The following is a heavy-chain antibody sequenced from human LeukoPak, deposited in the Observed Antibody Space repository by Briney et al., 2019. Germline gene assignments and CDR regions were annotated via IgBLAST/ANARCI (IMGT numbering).Heavy chain of an antibody. Sequence: SETLSLTCTVSGGSLSSGGYYWSWIRQPPGKGLEWIGYIYHSGSTYYNPSLKSRVTVSVDRSKNQFSLKLSSVTAADTAVYYCARALYPDSLDYWGQGTLVTVSS. CDR2: IYHSGST. J-gene: IGHJ4*02. CDR1: GGSLSSGGYY. CDR3: ARALYPDSLDY. V-gene: IGHV4-30-2*01. D-gene: IGHD1-14*01.